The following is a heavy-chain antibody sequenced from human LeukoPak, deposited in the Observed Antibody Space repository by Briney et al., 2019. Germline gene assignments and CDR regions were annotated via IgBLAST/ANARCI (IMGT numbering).Heavy chain of an antibody. D-gene: IGHD3-3*01. Sequence: PGGSLRLSCAASGFTFSSYSMNWVRQAPGKGLEWVSYISSSSSTIYYADSVKGRFTISRDNSKNTLYLQMNSLRAEDTAVYYCAKGTLVDDFWSEIYYFDYWGQGTLVTVSP. J-gene: IGHJ4*02. V-gene: IGHV3-48*01. CDR3: AKGTLVDDFWSEIYYFDY. CDR2: ISSSSSTI. CDR1: GFTFSSYS.